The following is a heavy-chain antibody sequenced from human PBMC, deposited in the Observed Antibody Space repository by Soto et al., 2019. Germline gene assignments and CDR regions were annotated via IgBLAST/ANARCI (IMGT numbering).Heavy chain of an antibody. Sequence: EVQLVESGGGLVQPGGSLRLSCAVSGFTFSTYWMSWARQAPGKGLEWVAKIKQDGSEKYYVDAVKGRFTISRDNAKSSLYLQMNSLRVEDTAVYYCARYANMDVWGKGTTVTVSS. CDR1: GFTFSTYW. CDR2: IKQDGSEK. CDR3: ARYANMDV. V-gene: IGHV3-7*01. J-gene: IGHJ6*03.